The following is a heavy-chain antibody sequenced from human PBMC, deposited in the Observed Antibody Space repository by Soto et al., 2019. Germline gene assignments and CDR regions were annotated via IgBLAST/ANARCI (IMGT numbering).Heavy chain of an antibody. Sequence: SGSYAMSWVRQAPGKGLEWVSAISGSGGSTYYAGSVKGRFTISRDNSKNTLYLQMNSLRAEDTALYYCTKVIYCSSTSCYGMDVWGQGTMVTVSS. CDR3: TKVIYCSSTSCYGMDV. CDR1: SGSYA. V-gene: IGHV3-23*01. D-gene: IGHD2-2*01. CDR2: ISGSGGST. J-gene: IGHJ6*02.